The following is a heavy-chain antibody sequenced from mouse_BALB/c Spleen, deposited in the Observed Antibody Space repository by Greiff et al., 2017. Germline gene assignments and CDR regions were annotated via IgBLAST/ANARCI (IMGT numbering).Heavy chain of an antibody. CDR1: GFTFSSFG. CDR2: ISSGSSTI. J-gene: IGHJ4*01. Sequence: EVMLVESGGGLVQPGGSRKLSCAASGFTFSSFGMHWVRQAPEKGLEWVAYISSGSSTIYYADTVKGRFTISRDNPKNTLFLQMTSLRSEDTAMYYCARGRYGDCYAMDYWGQGTSVTVSS. CDR3: ARGRYGDCYAMDY. V-gene: IGHV5-17*02. D-gene: IGHD1-1*02.